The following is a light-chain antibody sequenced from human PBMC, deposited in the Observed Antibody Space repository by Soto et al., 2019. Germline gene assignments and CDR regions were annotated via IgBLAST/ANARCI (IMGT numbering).Light chain of an antibody. V-gene: IGKV1-39*01. CDR3: QQYNSIPIT. Sequence: DIQMTQSPSTLSASVGDRVTITCRASQSSSNFLDWYQQKPGKAPKLLIYAASTLQSGVPSRFSGSGSGTDFTLTISSLQPEDFATYYCQQYNSIPITFGQGTKVEIK. CDR1: QSSSNF. J-gene: IGKJ5*01. CDR2: AAS.